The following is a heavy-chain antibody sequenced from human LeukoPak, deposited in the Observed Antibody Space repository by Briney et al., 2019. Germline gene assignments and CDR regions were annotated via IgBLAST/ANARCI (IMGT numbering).Heavy chain of an antibody. V-gene: IGHV4-59*01. J-gene: IGHJ3*02. CDR2: IYYSGST. CDR3: ARVSGIRYFDWLSAPAFDI. CDR1: GGSISSYY. D-gene: IGHD3-9*01. Sequence: SETLSLTCTVSGGSISSYYWSWIRQPPGKGLEWIGYIYYSGSTNYNPSLKSRVTISVATSKNQFSLKLSSVTAADTAVYYCARVSGIRYFDWLSAPAFDIWGQGTMVTVSS.